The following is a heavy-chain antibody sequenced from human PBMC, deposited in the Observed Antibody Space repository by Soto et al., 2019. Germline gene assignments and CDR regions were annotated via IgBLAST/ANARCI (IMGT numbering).Heavy chain of an antibody. V-gene: IGHV3-48*03. CDR3: AKTRSHSGNYPVFDY. D-gene: IGHD1-26*01. Sequence: PGGSLRLSCAASGFTFSNYEMNWVRQAPGKGLEWVSYISSSGSAMFYANSVKGRFTISRDNAKNSLSLQMNSLRAEDTAVYYCAKTRSHSGNYPVFDYWGQGTLVTVSS. J-gene: IGHJ4*02. CDR2: ISSSGSAM. CDR1: GFTFSNYE.